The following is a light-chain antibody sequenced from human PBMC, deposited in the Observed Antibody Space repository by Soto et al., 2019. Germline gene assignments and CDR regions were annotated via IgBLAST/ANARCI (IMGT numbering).Light chain of an antibody. CDR1: SRDVGGYNY. J-gene: IGLJ1*01. V-gene: IGLV2-8*01. Sequence: QSALTQPPSASGSPGQSVTISCTGTSRDVGGYNYVSWYQQHPGKAPKLMIYDVSQRPSGVPDRFSGSKSGNTASLTVSGLQAEDEADYFCSSHAGSRAVFGTGTKLTVL. CDR3: SSHAGSRAV. CDR2: DVS.